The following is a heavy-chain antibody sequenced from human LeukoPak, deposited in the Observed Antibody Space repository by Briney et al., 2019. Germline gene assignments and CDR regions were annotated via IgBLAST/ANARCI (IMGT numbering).Heavy chain of an antibody. J-gene: IGHJ4*02. CDR1: GFTFSTYY. V-gene: IGHV3-7*01. D-gene: IGHD6-19*01. CDR3: AAQRAVGFDY. Sequence: GGSLRLSCAATGFTFSTYYMTWVRQAPGKGLEWVANIKQDGSQKYYVDSVQGRFTISRDNAKNSLYLQMNSLRAEDTAVYYCAAQRAVGFDYWGQGTLVTVSS. CDR2: IKQDGSQK.